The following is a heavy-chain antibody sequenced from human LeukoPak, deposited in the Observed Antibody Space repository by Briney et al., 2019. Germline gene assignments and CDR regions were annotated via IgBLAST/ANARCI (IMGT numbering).Heavy chain of an antibody. J-gene: IGHJ4*02. Sequence: ASVKVSCKASGYTFTGYYMHWVRQAPGQGLEWMGWINPNSGGTNYAQKFQGRVTMTRDTSISTAYMELSRLRSDDTAVCYCARDDVTTGGAIDYWGQGTLVTVSS. D-gene: IGHD4-17*01. CDR1: GYTFTGYY. V-gene: IGHV1-2*02. CDR2: INPNSGGT. CDR3: ARDDVTTGGAIDY.